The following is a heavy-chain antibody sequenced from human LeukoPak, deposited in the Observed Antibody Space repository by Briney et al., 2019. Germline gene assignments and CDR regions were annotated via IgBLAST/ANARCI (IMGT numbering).Heavy chain of an antibody. CDR3: ARVWSFDYGMDV. Sequence: GGSLRLSCAASGFTFDDYGMSWVRQAPGKGLEWVSGINWNGGSTGYAGSVKGRFTISRDNAKNSLYLQMNSLRADDTALYYCARVWSFDYGMDVWGQGTTVTVSS. V-gene: IGHV3-20*04. D-gene: IGHD3-10*01. J-gene: IGHJ6*02. CDR2: INWNGGST. CDR1: GFTFDDYG.